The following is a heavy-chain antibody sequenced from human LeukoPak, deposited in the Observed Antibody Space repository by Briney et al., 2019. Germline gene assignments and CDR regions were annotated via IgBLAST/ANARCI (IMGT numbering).Heavy chain of an antibody. D-gene: IGHD3-10*01. CDR2: IKQDGSEK. CDR1: GFTFSSYW. V-gene: IGHV3-7*01. CDR3: ARVWPFGFDAFDI. Sequence: GGSLRLSCAASGFTFSSYWMSWVRQAPGKGLEWVANIKQDGSEKYYVDSVKGRFTISRDNAKNSLYLQMNSLRAEDTAVYYCARVWPFGFDAFDIWGQGTMVTVSS. J-gene: IGHJ3*02.